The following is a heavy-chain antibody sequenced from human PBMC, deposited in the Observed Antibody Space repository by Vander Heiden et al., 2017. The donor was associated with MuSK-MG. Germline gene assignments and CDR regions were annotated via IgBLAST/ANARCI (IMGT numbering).Heavy chain of an antibody. D-gene: IGHD3-9*01. Sequence: HVQLLESGPGLVKPSETLSLTCSVPGGSISNHYGVWSRHPPRKGLEWIGYIHYSGSINYNPALKSRVAISLDTSKNQFSLQLRSVTSADTAVYYCARQDDWDDAFDIWGQGTMITVSS. CDR1: GGSISNHY. J-gene: IGHJ3*02. CDR3: ARQDDWDDAFDI. V-gene: IGHV4-59*11. CDR2: IHYSGSI.